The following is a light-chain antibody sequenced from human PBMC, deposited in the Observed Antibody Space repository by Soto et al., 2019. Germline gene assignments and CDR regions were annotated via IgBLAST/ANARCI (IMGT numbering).Light chain of an antibody. CDR2: DAS. J-gene: IGKJ2*01. Sequence: EIVLTQSPATLSLSPGERATLSCRASQSIYSYLAWYQQKPGQAPRLLIYDASIRANGIPARFSASGSGTDFTLTISSLEPEDFAVYYCQQRSDWPRTFGRGTKLEIK. CDR3: QQRSDWPRT. V-gene: IGKV3-11*01. CDR1: QSIYSY.